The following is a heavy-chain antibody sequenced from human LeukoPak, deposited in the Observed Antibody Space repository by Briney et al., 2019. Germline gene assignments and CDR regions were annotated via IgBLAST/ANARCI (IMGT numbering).Heavy chain of an antibody. V-gene: IGHV3-23*01. CDR3: ARDKIVGATHFDY. J-gene: IGHJ4*02. CDR1: GFTFSNYG. D-gene: IGHD1-26*01. CDR2: ISGSGGST. Sequence: PGGSLRLSCAASGFTFSNYGMSWVRQAPGKGLEWVSAISGSGGSTYYADSVKGRFTISRDNAKNSLYLQMNSLRAEDTAVYYCARDKIVGATHFDYWGQGTLVTVSS.